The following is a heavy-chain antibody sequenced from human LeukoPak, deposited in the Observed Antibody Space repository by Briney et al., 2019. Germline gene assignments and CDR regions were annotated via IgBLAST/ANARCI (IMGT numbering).Heavy chain of an antibody. CDR2: INSDGSST. CDR3: ARDPVVPTRRINWFDP. V-gene: IGHV3-74*01. Sequence: GGSLRLSWAASGFTFSSYWMHWVRQAQGKVLGWVSRINSDGSSTSYADSGKGRFTISRDNAKNTLYLQMNSLRAEDTAVYYCARDPVVPTRRINWFDPWGQGTLVTVSS. D-gene: IGHD2-2*01. CDR1: GFTFSSYW. J-gene: IGHJ5*02.